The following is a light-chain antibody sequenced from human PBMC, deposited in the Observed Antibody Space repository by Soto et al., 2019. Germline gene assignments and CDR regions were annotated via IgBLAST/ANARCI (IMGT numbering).Light chain of an antibody. J-gene: IGKJ4*01. CDR2: DAS. CDR3: QQRSNWLT. V-gene: IGKV3-11*01. CDR1: QSVSNY. Sequence: EIVLTQSPATLSLSPGERATLSCRASQSVSNYLAWYQQKPGQAPRLLIDDASNRATGIPARFSGSGSGTDFTLTISSLESEDFAVYFCQQRSNWLTFGGGTKVEIK.